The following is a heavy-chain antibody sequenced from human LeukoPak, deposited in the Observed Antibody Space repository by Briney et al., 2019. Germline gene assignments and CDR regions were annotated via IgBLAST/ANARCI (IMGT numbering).Heavy chain of an antibody. CDR3: AKDXYPWEPIGTFDY. V-gene: IGHV3-30*18. J-gene: IGHJ4*02. Sequence: GGSLRLSCAASGFTFSSYGMHWVRQAPGKGLEWVAVISFDGSNKYYADSVKGRFTISRDNSKNTLYLQMNSLRAEDTAVYYXAKDXYPWEPIGTFDYWGQGTLVTVSS. CDR2: ISFDGSNK. CDR1: GFTFSSYG. D-gene: IGHD1-26*01.